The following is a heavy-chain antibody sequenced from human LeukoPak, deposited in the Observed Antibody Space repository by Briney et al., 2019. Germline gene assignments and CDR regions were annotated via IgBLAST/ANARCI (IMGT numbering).Heavy chain of an antibody. Sequence: ASVKVSCKASGYTFTSYGISWVRQAPGQGLEWMGWISVYNGNTNYAQKLHGRVTMTTDTSASTAYMELRSLRSDDTAVYYCERDAPPVAGTRGNAFDIWGQGTMVTVSS. CDR1: GYTFTSYG. D-gene: IGHD6-19*01. J-gene: IGHJ3*02. CDR3: ERDAPPVAGTRGNAFDI. CDR2: ISVYNGNT. V-gene: IGHV1-18*01.